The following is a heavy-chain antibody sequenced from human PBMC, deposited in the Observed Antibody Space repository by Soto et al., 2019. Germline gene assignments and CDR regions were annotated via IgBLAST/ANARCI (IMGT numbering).Heavy chain of an antibody. CDR1: GFTFSGNW. J-gene: IGHJ5*02. D-gene: IGHD2-8*02. V-gene: IGHV3-7*04. CDR2: ISPDGREE. Sequence: EVQLVESGGGLVQPGGSLSLSCAAPGFTFSGNWLTWVRQAPGKGLEGVANISPDGREEYYVDSLKGRFTISRDNATNSVYLQMNSLRGEDTALYYCTRDLNHDTGPWGQGTQVTVSS. CDR3: TRDLNHDTGP.